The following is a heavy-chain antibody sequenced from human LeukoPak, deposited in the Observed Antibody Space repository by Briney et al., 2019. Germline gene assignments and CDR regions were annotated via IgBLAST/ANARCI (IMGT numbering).Heavy chain of an antibody. D-gene: IGHD5-12*01. V-gene: IGHV3-7*01. CDR1: GFTFSSYA. CDR2: ISKDETHR. CDR3: AKNSGYYRLDS. Sequence: GGSLRLSCAASGFTFSSYAMSWVRQAPGKGLEGVASISKDETHRQYADSLRGRFTISRDNAKNLLYLQMSSLRADDTAMYYCAKNSGYYRLDSWGQSTLVIVSS. J-gene: IGHJ4*02.